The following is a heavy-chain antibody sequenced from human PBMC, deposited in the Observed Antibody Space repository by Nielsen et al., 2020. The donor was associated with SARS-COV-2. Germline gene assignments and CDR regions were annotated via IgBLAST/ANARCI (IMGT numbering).Heavy chain of an antibody. CDR3: AKRSGYTSGWYGDY. Sequence: GESLKISCAVSGFTISTYAMSWVRQAPGKGLEWVSAISASTYYADSVKGRFTISRDNSKNTLYLQMNSLRAEDTAVYYCAKRSGYTSGWYGDYWGQGTLVTVSS. D-gene: IGHD6-19*01. J-gene: IGHJ4*02. V-gene: IGHV3-23*01. CDR1: GFTISTYA. CDR2: ISAST.